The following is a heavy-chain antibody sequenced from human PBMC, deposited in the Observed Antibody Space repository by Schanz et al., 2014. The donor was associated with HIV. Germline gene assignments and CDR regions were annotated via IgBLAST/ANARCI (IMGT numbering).Heavy chain of an antibody. CDR1: GGTFSNYA. CDR3: ARVSGWSSFDY. CDR2: IIPIFGTA. J-gene: IGHJ4*02. V-gene: IGHV1-69*06. Sequence: QVQLVQSGAEVKKPGSSVKVSCKASGGTFSNYAINWVRQAPGQGLEWMGGIIPIFGTANFAQKFQGRVTMTRDTSTSTVYMELSSLRSEDTALYYCARVSGWSSFDYWGQGTLVTVSS. D-gene: IGHD6-13*01.